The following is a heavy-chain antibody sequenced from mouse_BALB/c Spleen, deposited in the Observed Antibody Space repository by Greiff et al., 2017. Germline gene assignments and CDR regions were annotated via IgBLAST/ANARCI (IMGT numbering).Heavy chain of an antibody. CDR1: GYSITSDYA. CDR2: ISYSGST. Sequence: EVQLVESGPGLVKPSQSLSLTCTVTGYSITSDYAWNWIRQFPGNKLEWMGYISYSGSTSYNPSLKSRISITRDTSKNQFFLQLNSVTTEDTATYYCARYNYRYDGFYAMDYWGQGTSVTVSS. D-gene: IGHD2-14*01. V-gene: IGHV3-2*02. J-gene: IGHJ4*01. CDR3: ARYNYRYDGFYAMDY.